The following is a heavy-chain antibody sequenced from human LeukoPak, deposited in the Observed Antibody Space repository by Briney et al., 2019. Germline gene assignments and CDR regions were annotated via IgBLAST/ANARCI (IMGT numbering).Heavy chain of an antibody. V-gene: IGHV1-69*10. D-gene: IGHD1-26*01. CDR3: ARGGGSLDY. J-gene: IGHJ4*02. Sequence: SVKVSCKASGGTFNSYTINWVRQAPGQGLEWMGQIIPILGIPNYAQKFQGRVTITADKSTTTAYMELSSLRSEDTAVYYCARGGGSLDYWGQGTLVTVSS. CDR1: GGTFNSYT. CDR2: IIPILGIP.